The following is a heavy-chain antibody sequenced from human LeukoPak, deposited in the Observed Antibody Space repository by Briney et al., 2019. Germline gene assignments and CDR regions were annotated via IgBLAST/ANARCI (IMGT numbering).Heavy chain of an antibody. CDR3: VRDRHWTNDWVFDY. D-gene: IGHD1/OR15-1a*01. CDR1: GGSISPYY. J-gene: IGHJ4*02. V-gene: IGHV4-59*01. Sequence: KSSETLSLTCSVSGGSISPYYWSWIRQPPGKGLEWIGYVYHSGSTDYNPSLKSRVTISVDTSKNQFSLKLNSVTAADTAVYYCVRDRHWTNDWVFDYWGQGTLVTVSS. CDR2: VYHSGST.